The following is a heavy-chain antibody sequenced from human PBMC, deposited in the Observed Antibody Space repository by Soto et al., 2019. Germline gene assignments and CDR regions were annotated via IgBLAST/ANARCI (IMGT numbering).Heavy chain of an antibody. Sequence: QVQLQESGPGLVKPSETLSLTCTVSGGSISSYYWSWIRQPPGKGLEWIGYIYYSGSTNYNPSLTSRVTISVDTSKNQFSLKLSSVTAADTAVYYCARDLSSGWYYFDYWGQGTLVTVSS. V-gene: IGHV4-59*01. CDR3: ARDLSSGWYYFDY. CDR1: GGSISSYY. J-gene: IGHJ4*02. D-gene: IGHD6-19*01. CDR2: IYYSGST.